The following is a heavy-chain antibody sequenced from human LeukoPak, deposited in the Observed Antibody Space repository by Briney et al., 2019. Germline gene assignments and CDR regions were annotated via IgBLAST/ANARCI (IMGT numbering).Heavy chain of an antibody. Sequence: PGGSLRLSCAASGFTVSSNYMTWVRQAPGKGLEWVAVIYSGGSTYYADSVKGRFTISRDNSKNTLYLQMNSLRAEDTAVYYCARGLGTGYFDYWGQGTLVTVSS. J-gene: IGHJ4*02. D-gene: IGHD3/OR15-3a*01. CDR3: ARGLGTGYFDY. CDR2: IYSGGST. V-gene: IGHV3-53*01. CDR1: GFTVSSNY.